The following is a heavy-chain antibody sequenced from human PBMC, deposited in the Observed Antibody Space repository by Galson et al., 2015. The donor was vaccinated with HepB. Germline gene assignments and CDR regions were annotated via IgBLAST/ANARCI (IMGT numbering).Heavy chain of an antibody. D-gene: IGHD3-3*01. Sequence: SVKVSCKASGGTFSSYAISWVRQAPGQGLEWMGGIIPIFGTANYAQKFQGRVTITADESTSTAYMELSSLRSEDTAVYYCAREGRRGRFLEWLPKAWGGATATYYYYYMDVWGKGTTVTVSS. J-gene: IGHJ6*03. V-gene: IGHV1-69*13. CDR3: AREGRRGRFLEWLPKAWGGATATYYYYYMDV. CDR2: IIPIFGTA. CDR1: GGTFSSYA.